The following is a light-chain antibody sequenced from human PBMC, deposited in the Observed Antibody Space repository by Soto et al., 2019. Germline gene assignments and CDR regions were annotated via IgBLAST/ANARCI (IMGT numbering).Light chain of an antibody. CDR1: NSDVGGYNY. V-gene: IGLV2-8*02. Sequence: QSVLTPSHSASSSPVDTVGISPTSTNSDVGGYNYVSWYQQHPGKAPKLMIYEVSKRPSGVPDRFSGSKSGNTASLTVSGLQAEDEADYYCSSYAGSNNYVFGTGTKVTVL. J-gene: IGLJ1*01. CDR2: EVS. CDR3: SSYAGSNNYV.